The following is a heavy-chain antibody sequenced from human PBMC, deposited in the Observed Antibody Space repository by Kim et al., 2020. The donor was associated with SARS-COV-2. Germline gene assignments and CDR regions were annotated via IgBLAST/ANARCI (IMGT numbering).Heavy chain of an antibody. Sequence: GGSLRLSCAASGFTFSSYAMSWVRQAPGKGLEWVSVIYSGGSSTYYADSVKGRFTISRDNSKNTLYLQMNSLRAEDTAVYYCAKLSVPTIPINFYYYDSSGYLDVWGQGTTVTVSS. CDR2: IYSGGSST. CDR3: AKLSVPTIPINFYYYDSSGYLDV. V-gene: IGHV3-23*03. J-gene: IGHJ6*02. D-gene: IGHD3-22*01. CDR1: GFTFSSYA.